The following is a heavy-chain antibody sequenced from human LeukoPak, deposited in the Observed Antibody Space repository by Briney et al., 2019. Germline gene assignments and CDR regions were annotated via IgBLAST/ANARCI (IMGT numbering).Heavy chain of an antibody. CDR1: GFIFSNAY. V-gene: IGHV3-15*01. J-gene: IGHJ4*02. CDR3: TTDAGYSSGWYNY. Sequence: PGGSLRLSCAASGFIFSNAYMKWVRQAPGKGLEWVGRIKSKTEGGTIDYAAPVKGRFTISRDDSKNMVCLQMNSLKTEDTAVYYCTTDAGYSSGWYNYWGQGILVTVSS. D-gene: IGHD6-19*01. CDR2: IKSKTEGGTI.